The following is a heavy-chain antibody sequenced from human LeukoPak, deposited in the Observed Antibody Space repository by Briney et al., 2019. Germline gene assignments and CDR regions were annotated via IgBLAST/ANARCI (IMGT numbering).Heavy chain of an antibody. CDR3: AGSTFRGWYFYY. D-gene: IGHD5/OR15-5a*01. J-gene: IGHJ4*02. CDR2: IYTSGST. CDR1: GGSISSYY. V-gene: IGHV4-4*07. Sequence: SETLSLTCTVSGGSISSYYWSWIRQPAGKGLEWIGRIYTSGSTNYNPSLKSRVTMSVDTSKNQFSLKLSSVTAADTAVYYCAGSTFRGWYFYYWGQGTLVTVSS.